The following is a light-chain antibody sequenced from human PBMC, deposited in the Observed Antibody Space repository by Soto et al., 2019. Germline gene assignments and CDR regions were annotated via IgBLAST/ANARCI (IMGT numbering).Light chain of an antibody. CDR1: TGAVTSGHY. V-gene: IGLV7-46*01. CDR3: LLSYSGARPVV. J-gene: IGLJ2*01. CDR2: DTS. Sequence: AVVTQEPSLTVSPGGTVTLTCGSSTGAVTSGHYPYWFQQKPGQAPRTLIYDTSNKHSWTPARFPGSLLGGKAALTLSGAQPEDEAEYYCLLSYSGARPVVFGGGTKLTVL.